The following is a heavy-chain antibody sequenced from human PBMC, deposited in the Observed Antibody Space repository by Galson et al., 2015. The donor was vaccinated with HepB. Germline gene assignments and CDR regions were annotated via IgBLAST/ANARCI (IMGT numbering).Heavy chain of an antibody. CDR1: GYTFTSYY. CDR3: ARDGTFYYYGSGSYSYYYYGMDV. V-gene: IGHV1-46*04. CDR2: INPSGGST. J-gene: IGHJ6*02. Sequence: SVKVSCKASGYTFTSYYMHWVRQAPGQGLEWMGIINPSGGSTSYAQKLQGRVTMTRDTSTSIVYMELSSLRSEDTAVYYCARDGTFYYYGSGSYSYYYYGMDVWGQGTTVTVSS. D-gene: IGHD3-10*01.